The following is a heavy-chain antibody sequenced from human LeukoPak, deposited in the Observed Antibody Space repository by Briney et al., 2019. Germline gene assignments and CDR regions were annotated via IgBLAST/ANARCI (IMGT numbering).Heavy chain of an antibody. CDR2: IKNDGGT. CDR1: GFTFSNYW. Sequence: GGSLRLSCAASGFTFSNYWMNWVRQAPGKGLVWVSRIKNDGGTSYADSVKGRFTISRDNAKNTLYLQMNSLRAEDTAVHYCATRNWFDPWGQGTLVTVSS. J-gene: IGHJ5*02. V-gene: IGHV3-74*01. CDR3: ATRNWFDP.